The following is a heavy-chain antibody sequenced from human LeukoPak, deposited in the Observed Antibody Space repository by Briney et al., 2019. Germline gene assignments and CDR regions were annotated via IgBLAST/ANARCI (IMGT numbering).Heavy chain of an antibody. V-gene: IGHV1-18*01. J-gene: IGHJ4*02. CDR3: ARAGSRRSSIGSGYYWFDY. D-gene: IGHD3-22*01. Sequence: ASVKVSCKASGYTFTSYGISWVRQAPGQGLEWMGWISAYNGNTNYAQKLQGRVTMTTDTSTSTAYMELRSLRSDDTAVYYCARAGSRRSSIGSGYYWFDYWGQGTLVTVSS. CDR1: GYTFTSYG. CDR2: ISAYNGNT.